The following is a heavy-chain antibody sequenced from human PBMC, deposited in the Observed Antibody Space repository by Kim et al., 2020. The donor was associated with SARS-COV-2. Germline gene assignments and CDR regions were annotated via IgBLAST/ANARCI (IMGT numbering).Heavy chain of an antibody. Sequence: SETLSLTCAVYGGSFSGYYWSWIRQPPGKGLEWIGEINHSGSTNYNPSLKSRVTISVDTSKNQFSLKLSSVTAADTAVYYCARGLGARGYDYVWGSYRYFDYWGQGTLVTVSS. CDR2: INHSGST. CDR3: ARGLGARGYDYVWGSYRYFDY. CDR1: GGSFSGYY. J-gene: IGHJ4*02. V-gene: IGHV4-34*01. D-gene: IGHD3-16*02.